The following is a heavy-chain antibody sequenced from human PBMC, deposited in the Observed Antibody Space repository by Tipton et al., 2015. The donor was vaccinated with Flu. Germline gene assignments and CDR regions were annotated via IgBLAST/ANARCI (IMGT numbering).Heavy chain of an antibody. CDR2: VHHSGSA. CDR3: ARDRGYFDSAAGLFDY. D-gene: IGHD2/OR15-2a*01. V-gene: IGHV4-4*02. J-gene: IGHJ4*02. CDR1: SGSITGSHW. Sequence: TLSLTCAVSSGSITGSHWWSWLRQSPGKGLEWIGEVHHSGSANYDLSLKSRATISVDKSRNQFSLKLTSVTAADTAIYYCARDRGYFDSAAGLFDYWGQGTPVTVSS.